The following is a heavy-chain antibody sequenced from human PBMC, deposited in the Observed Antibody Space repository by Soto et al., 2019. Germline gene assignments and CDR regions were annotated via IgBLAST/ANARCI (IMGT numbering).Heavy chain of an antibody. CDR2: IIPIFGTA. CDR3: ARDLTNYDFWSGYSGSHFDY. Sequence: SVKVSCKASGGTFSSYAISWVRQAPGQGLEWMGGIIPIFGTANYAQKFQGRVTITADESTSTAYMELSSLRSEDTAVYYCARDLTNYDFWSGYSGSHFDYWGQGTLVTVSS. V-gene: IGHV1-69*13. CDR1: GGTFSSYA. D-gene: IGHD3-3*01. J-gene: IGHJ4*02.